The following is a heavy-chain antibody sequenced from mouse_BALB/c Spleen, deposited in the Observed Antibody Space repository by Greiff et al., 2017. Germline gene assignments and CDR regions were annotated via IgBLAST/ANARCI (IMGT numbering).Heavy chain of an antibody. D-gene: IGHD1-1*01. V-gene: IGHV3-2*02. J-gene: IGHJ4*01. Sequence: EVMLVESGPGLVKPSQSLSLTCTVTGYSITSDYAWNWIRQFPGNKLEWMGYISYSGSTSYNPSLKSRISITRDTSKNQFFLQLNSVTTEDTATYYCARSDYGSSSYAMDYWGQGTSVTVSS. CDR2: ISYSGST. CDR1: GYSITSDYA. CDR3: ARSDYGSSSYAMDY.